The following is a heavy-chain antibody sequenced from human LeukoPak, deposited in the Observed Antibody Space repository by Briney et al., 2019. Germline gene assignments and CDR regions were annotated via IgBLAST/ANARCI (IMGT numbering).Heavy chain of an antibody. V-gene: IGHV4-39*07. Sequence: PSETLSLTCTVSGGSISSSSYYWGWIRQPPGKGLEWIGSIYYSGSTYYNPSLKSRVTISVDTSKNQFSLKLSSVTAADTAVYYCASLIHSSSDDYWGQGTLVTVSS. CDR3: ASLIHSSSDDY. CDR1: GGSISSSSYY. CDR2: IYYSGST. D-gene: IGHD6-13*01. J-gene: IGHJ4*02.